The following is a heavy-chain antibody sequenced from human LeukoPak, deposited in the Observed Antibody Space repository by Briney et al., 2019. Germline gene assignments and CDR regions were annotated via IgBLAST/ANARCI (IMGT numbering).Heavy chain of an antibody. J-gene: IGHJ6*02. Sequence: ASVKVSCKASGYTFTSYGISWVRQAPGQGLEWMGWISAYNGNTNYAQKLQGRVTMTTDTSTSTAYMELRSLRSDDTAVYYCAAGYPDYYYYGMDVWGQGPTVTVSS. CDR2: ISAYNGNT. V-gene: IGHV1-18*01. D-gene: IGHD3-9*01. CDR3: AAGYPDYYYYGMDV. CDR1: GYTFTSYG.